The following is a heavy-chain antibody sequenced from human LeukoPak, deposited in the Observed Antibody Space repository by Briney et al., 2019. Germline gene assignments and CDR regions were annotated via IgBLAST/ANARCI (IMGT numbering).Heavy chain of an antibody. CDR1: GGSISSEDYH. V-gene: IGHV4-61*08. D-gene: IGHD4-23*01. Sequence: SETLSLTCIVSGGSISSEDYHWSWIRQPPGKGLEWIGYIYYSGSTNYNPSLKSRVTISVDTSKNQFSLKLSSVTAADTAVYYCARATPYGGNLPLYGMDVWGQGTTVTVSS. J-gene: IGHJ6*02. CDR3: ARATPYGGNLPLYGMDV. CDR2: IYYSGST.